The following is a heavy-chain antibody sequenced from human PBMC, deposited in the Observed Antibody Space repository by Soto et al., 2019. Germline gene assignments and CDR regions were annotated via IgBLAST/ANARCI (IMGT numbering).Heavy chain of an antibody. J-gene: IGHJ4*02. CDR3: TTGWIQLYEEGY. Sequence: EVQLVESGGGLVQPGGSLKLSCAASGFTFSGSAMHWVRQASGKGLEGVGRIRSKANSYATAYAASVKGRFTISRDDSKNTAYLQMNRLKTEDTAVYYCTTGWIQLYEEGYWGQGPLVTVSS. CDR2: IRSKANSYAT. D-gene: IGHD5-18*01. CDR1: GFTFSGSA. V-gene: IGHV3-73*02.